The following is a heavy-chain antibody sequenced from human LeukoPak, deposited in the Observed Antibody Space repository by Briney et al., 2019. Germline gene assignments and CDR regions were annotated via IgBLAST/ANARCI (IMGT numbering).Heavy chain of an antibody. CDR3: ARYSGSYYFGY. Sequence: SETLSLTCTVSGGSISSGDYYWSWIRQPPGKGLEWIGYIYYSGSTNYNPSLKSRVTISVDTSKNQFSLKLSSVTAADTAVYYCARYSGSYYFGYWGQGTLVTVSS. CDR2: IYYSGST. V-gene: IGHV4-61*08. J-gene: IGHJ4*02. D-gene: IGHD1-26*01. CDR1: GGSISSGDYY.